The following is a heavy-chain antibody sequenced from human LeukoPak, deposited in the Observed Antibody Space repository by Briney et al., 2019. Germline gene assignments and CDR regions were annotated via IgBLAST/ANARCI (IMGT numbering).Heavy chain of an antibody. V-gene: IGHV1-2*02. CDR1: GYTFTSYG. CDR3: ARAFGATVTTFHLGYYYMDV. J-gene: IGHJ6*03. CDR2: INPNSGGT. Sequence: GASVKVSCKASGYTFTSYGISWVRRAPGQGLEWMGWINPNSGGTNYAQKFQGRVTMTRDTSISTAYMELSRLRSDDTAVYYCARAFGATVTTFHLGYYYMDVWGKGTTVTVSS. D-gene: IGHD4-17*01.